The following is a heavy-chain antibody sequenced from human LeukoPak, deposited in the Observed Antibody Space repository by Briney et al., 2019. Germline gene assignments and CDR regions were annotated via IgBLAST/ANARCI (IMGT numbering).Heavy chain of an antibody. V-gene: IGHV1-69*04. Sequence: SVKVSCKASGYTFTSYGISWVRLAPGQGLEWMGRIIPILGIANYAQKFQGRVTITADKSTSTAYMELSSLRSEDTAVYYCARDSQPLSDGMDVWGQGTTVTVSS. J-gene: IGHJ6*02. CDR2: IIPILGIA. CDR1: GYTFTSYG. CDR3: ARDSQPLSDGMDV.